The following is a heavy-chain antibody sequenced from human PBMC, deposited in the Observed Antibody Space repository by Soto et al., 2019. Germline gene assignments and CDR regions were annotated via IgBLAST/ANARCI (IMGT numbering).Heavy chain of an antibody. Sequence: QVQLQESGPGLVKPSQTLSLTCTVSGGSISSAGYNWSWIRQHPGKGLEWIGYIYYSGSTYYNPSLKSRVTISVDTSKNQFARKLRSVTAAATAVYYWARYGSGSYYPTTFDYWGQGTLVTVSS. V-gene: IGHV4-31*03. CDR1: GGSISSAGYN. CDR3: ARYGSGSYYPTTFDY. J-gene: IGHJ4*02. CDR2: IYYSGST. D-gene: IGHD3-10*01.